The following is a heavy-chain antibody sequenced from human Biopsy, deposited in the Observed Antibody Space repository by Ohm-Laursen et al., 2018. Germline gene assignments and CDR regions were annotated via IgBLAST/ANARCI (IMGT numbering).Heavy chain of an antibody. CDR1: GDPISSYY. CDR2: VYYTGST. Sequence: GTLSLTCTVSGDPISSYYWSWIRQPPGKGLQWIGYVYYTGSTDYNPSLQSRVTISVDTSKNHFSLRLRSVTPADTAIYYCARDRGYYSDRTVPGYFDLWGRGTLVTVSS. J-gene: IGHJ2*01. CDR3: ARDRGYYSDRTVPGYFDL. D-gene: IGHD3-22*01. V-gene: IGHV4-59*01.